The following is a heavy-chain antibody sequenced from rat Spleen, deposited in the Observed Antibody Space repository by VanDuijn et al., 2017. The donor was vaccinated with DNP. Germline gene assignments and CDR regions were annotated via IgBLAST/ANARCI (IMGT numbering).Heavy chain of an antibody. CDR3: TRHPPGTTPFDY. D-gene: IGHD1-4*01. J-gene: IGHJ2*01. V-gene: IGHV3-3*01. CDR1: GYSITSCCR. Sequence: EVQLQESGPGLVKPSQSLSLTCSVTGYSITSCCRWTWIRKFPGHKLEWMGYINSPGSTNYHPSLKGRISITNDTSKNQFFLQVNSVTIEDTATYYCTRHPPGTTPFDYWGQGVVVTVSS. CDR2: INSPGST.